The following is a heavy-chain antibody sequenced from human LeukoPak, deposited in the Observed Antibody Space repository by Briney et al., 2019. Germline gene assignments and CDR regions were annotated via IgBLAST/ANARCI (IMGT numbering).Heavy chain of an antibody. V-gene: IGHV4-59*01. J-gene: IGHJ5*02. CDR3: ARVKKDGGGDSGFDP. CDR2: IYYSGST. D-gene: IGHD2-21*01. CDR1: GGSISNYW. Sequence: PSETLSLTCTVSGGSISNYWWSWIRQPPGKGLEWIAYIYYSGSTKYNPSLKGRVTISVDMSKNQFSLKLSSVTAADTALYYCARVKKDGGGDSGFDPWGQGTLVTVSS.